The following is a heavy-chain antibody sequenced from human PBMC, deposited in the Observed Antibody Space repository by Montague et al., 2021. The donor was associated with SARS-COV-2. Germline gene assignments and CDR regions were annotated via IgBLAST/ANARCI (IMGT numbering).Heavy chain of an antibody. V-gene: IGHV3-66*01. D-gene: IGHD1/OR15-1a*01. CDR3: ARRLEERLPYYYYGLDV. Sequence: SLRLSCAATVFAVNSNYMTWSRPAPGQGLEWVSVIYSGCTTYCXXXVXXXFTISRDSSKNTVHLQMHSLRVDDTAVYYCARRLEERLPYYYYGLDVWGQGTTVTVSS. CDR2: IYSGCTT. CDR1: VFAVNSNY. J-gene: IGHJ6*02.